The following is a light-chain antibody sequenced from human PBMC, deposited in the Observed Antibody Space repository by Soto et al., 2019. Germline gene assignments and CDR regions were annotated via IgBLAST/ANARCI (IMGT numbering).Light chain of an antibody. CDR1: QSISSW. CDR2: KAS. V-gene: IGKV1-5*03. Sequence: DIQMTQSPSTLSSSVGDRVTITCRASQSISSWLDWYQQKPGKAPKVLIYKASSLERGVPARFSGRGAGTEFTLTYSSLQPDDSATFYCQPYNSYPLTFGGGTKVEI. CDR3: QPYNSYPLT. J-gene: IGKJ4*01.